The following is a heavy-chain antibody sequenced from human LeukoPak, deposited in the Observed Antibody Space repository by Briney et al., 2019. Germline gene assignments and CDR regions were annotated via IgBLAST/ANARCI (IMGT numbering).Heavy chain of an antibody. CDR3: AREECSIGVCYPSEY. D-gene: IGHD2-8*01. CDR1: GYSFTSYG. CDR2: ISTYNANT. J-gene: IGHJ4*02. V-gene: IGHV1-18*01. Sequence: ASVNVSFTASGYSFTSYGISWVRQAPGQGLEWMRWISTYNANTNYALKLQGRVTLTTDTSTSTAYMELKSLRSDDTAVYYCAREECSIGVCYPSEYWGQGTLVTVSS.